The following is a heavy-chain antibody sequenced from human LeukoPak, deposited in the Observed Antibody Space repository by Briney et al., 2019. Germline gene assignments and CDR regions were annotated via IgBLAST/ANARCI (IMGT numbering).Heavy chain of an antibody. J-gene: IGHJ4*02. V-gene: IGHV3-48*04. Sequence: GGSLRLSCAASGFTFSSYSMNWVRQAPGKGLEWVSHITASGTAMFYADSVKGRFTISRDSAMNLLYLQMNSLRAEDTAMYYCAKGTLRYSSCYEYWGQGTPVTVSS. CDR3: AKGTLRYSSCYEY. CDR2: ITASGTAM. CDR1: GFTFSSYS. D-gene: IGHD6-19*01.